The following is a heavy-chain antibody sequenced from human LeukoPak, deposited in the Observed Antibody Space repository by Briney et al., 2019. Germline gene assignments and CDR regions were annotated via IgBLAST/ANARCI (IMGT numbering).Heavy chain of an antibody. Sequence: GGSLRLSCTASGLSLNNYAMSWVRQVPGKGLEWVSASSSSDDGKWYAESVRGRFTISRDTSKNTVYLQMNSLRVEDAGVYNCAKAPVTSCRGAFCYPFDYWGHGTLVTVSS. V-gene: IGHV3-23*01. J-gene: IGHJ4*01. D-gene: IGHD2-21*01. CDR3: AKAPVTSCRGAFCYPFDY. CDR1: GLSLNNYA. CDR2: SSSSDDGK.